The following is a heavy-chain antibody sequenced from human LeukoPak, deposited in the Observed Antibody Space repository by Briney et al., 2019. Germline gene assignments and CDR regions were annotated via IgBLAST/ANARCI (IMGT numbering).Heavy chain of an antibody. J-gene: IGHJ4*02. CDR3: ARVGYTYGYDY. Sequence: GASVKVSCKASGYTFTSYGISWVRQATGQGLEWMGWMNPNSGNTGYVQKFQGRVTMTRNTSITTAYMELSSLRSEDTAVYYCARVGYTYGYDYWGQGTLVTVSS. CDR2: MNPNSGNT. CDR1: GYTFTSYG. D-gene: IGHD5-18*01. V-gene: IGHV1-8*02.